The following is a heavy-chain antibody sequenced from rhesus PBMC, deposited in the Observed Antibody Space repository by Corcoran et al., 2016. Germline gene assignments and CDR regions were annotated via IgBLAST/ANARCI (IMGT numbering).Heavy chain of an antibody. J-gene: IGHJ3*01. D-gene: IGHD3-16*01. CDR2: IKRKADGEKA. CDR1: GFTFSNSW. V-gene: IGHV3-30*02. Sequence: EVQLVESGAGLVQPGGSLRLSCAASGFTFSNSWMSWVRQAPGKGLEWVAHIKRKADGEKADYAASVKGRVPISRDDSKNTLYLQMNSLKTEDTAVYYCTTSRQYYYMGSYYSADAFDFWGQGLRVTVSS. CDR3: TTSRQYYYMGSYYSADAFDF.